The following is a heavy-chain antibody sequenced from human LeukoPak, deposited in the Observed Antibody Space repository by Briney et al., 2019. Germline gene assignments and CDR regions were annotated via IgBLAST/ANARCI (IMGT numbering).Heavy chain of an antibody. D-gene: IGHD6-19*01. CDR2: ISGSGDAT. CDR3: AKGYNSAWRDFDY. CDR1: GFTFSYYA. J-gene: IGHJ4*02. Sequence: PGESLRLSCGASGFTFSYYAMTWVRQAPGKGLEWVSIISGSGDATHYAESVQGRFTISRDNSKNRLFFQMTSLRVEDTAVYYCAKGYNSAWRDFDYWGPGTLVTVSS. V-gene: IGHV3-23*01.